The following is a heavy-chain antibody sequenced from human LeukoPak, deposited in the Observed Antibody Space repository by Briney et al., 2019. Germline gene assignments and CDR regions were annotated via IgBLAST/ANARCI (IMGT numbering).Heavy chain of an antibody. D-gene: IGHD3-9*01. Sequence: ASAKVSCKASGYTFTNYGINWVRQAPGQGLEWMGWISAYNGNTIYAQNLQGRVTMTTDTSTNTAYMELRSLRSDDTALYYCARVGSGYDILTGYYIPYYYMDVWGKGTTVTISS. CDR2: ISAYNGNT. CDR3: ARVGSGYDILTGYYIPYYYMDV. V-gene: IGHV1-18*01. J-gene: IGHJ6*03. CDR1: GYTFTNYG.